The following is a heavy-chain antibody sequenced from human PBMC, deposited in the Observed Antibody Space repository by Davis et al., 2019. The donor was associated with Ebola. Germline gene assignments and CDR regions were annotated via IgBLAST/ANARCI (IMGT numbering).Heavy chain of an antibody. D-gene: IGHD5-24*01. J-gene: IGHJ4*02. CDR1: GFTFSSYW. CDR2: IKQDGSEK. Sequence: GESLKISCAASGFTFSSYWMSWVRQAPGKGLEWVANIKQDGSEKYYVDSVKGRFTISRDNAKNSLYLQMNSLRAEDTAVYYCASGVATILGGFFGYWGQGTLVTVSS. V-gene: IGHV3-7*01. CDR3: ASGVATILGGFFGY.